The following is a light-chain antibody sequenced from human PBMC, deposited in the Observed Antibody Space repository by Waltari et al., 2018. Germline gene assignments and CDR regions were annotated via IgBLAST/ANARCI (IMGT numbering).Light chain of an antibody. CDR1: QNLFSTSNNKDF. CDR3: QQYYSAPIT. CDR2: WAS. V-gene: IGKV4-1*01. J-gene: IGKJ5*01. Sequence: DIVMSQSPDSLAVSLGERATTTCKSTQNLFSTSNNKDFLGWFQQKPGQPPKPLIYWASTRQPGVPDRFSGSGSGTDFTLTISSLQAEDVALYYCQQYYSAPITFGQGTRLEIK.